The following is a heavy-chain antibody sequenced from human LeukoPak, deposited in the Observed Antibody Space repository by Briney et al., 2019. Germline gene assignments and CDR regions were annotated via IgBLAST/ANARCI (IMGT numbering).Heavy chain of an antibody. CDR2: IYPGDCYT. D-gene: IGHD5-24*01. CDR1: GYRFTSYW. Sequence: GGSLKISFKGSGYRFTSYWIGWVRQMPGKGLEWMRIIYPGDCYTRYRPTFQGQVTISADKSISTAYLQWSSLKASDTAMYYCASSRDGYKGYFDYWGQGTLVTVSS. V-gene: IGHV5-51*01. J-gene: IGHJ4*02. CDR3: ASSRDGYKGYFDY.